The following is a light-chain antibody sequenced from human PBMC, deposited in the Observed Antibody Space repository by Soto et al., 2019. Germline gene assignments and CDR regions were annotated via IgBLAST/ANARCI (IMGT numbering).Light chain of an antibody. J-gene: IGLJ3*02. CDR2: LEGVGSY. V-gene: IGLV4-60*03. Sequence: QTVVTQSPSASASLGSSVKLTCTLSSRHSSYIIAWHQQQPAKAPRYLMKLEGVGSYNKGSGVPDRFSGSSSGADRYLTISSLQSEDEADYYCETWDSNPRVFGGGTKVTVL. CDR1: SRHSSYI. CDR3: ETWDSNPRV.